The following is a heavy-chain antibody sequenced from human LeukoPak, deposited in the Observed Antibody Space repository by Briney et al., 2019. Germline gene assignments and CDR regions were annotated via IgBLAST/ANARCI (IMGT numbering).Heavy chain of an antibody. CDR3: ARPPIYSSGWYYFDY. V-gene: IGHV3-48*04. Sequence: GGSLRLSCAASGFTFSSYSMNWVRQAPGKGLEWVSYISSSSSTIYYADSVKGRFTISRDNAKNSLYLQMNSLRAEDTAVYYCARPPIYSSGWYYFDYWGQGTLVTVSS. D-gene: IGHD6-19*01. CDR1: GFTFSSYS. CDR2: ISSSSSTI. J-gene: IGHJ4*02.